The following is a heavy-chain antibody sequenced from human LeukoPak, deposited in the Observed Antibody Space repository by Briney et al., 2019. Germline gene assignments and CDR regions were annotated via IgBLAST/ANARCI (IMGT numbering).Heavy chain of an antibody. J-gene: IGHJ5*01. CDR1: GFTFSSHS. D-gene: IGHD4-23*01. Sequence: GGSLRLSCAASGFTFSSHSMNWVRQAPGKWLEWVSGISGSGGSTYYADSEKGRFTISRDNSKKTLYLQMNSLRAEDTAIYYCAKEGDRGNSLNWFDSWGQGTLVTVSS. V-gene: IGHV3-23*01. CDR2: ISGSGGST. CDR3: AKEGDRGNSLNWFDS.